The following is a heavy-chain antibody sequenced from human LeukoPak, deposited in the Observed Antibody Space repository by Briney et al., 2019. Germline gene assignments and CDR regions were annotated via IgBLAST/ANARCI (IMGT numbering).Heavy chain of an antibody. CDR2: INAGNGNT. CDR1: GYTFTSYA. V-gene: IGHV1-3*01. CDR3: ARDMVRANWFDP. Sequence: ASVKVSCKASGYTFTSYAMHWVRQAPGQRLEWMGWINAGNGNTKYSQKFQGRVTITRDTSASTAYMELSSLRSEDTAVYYCARDMVRANWFDPWGQGTLVTVSS. D-gene: IGHD3-10*01. J-gene: IGHJ5*02.